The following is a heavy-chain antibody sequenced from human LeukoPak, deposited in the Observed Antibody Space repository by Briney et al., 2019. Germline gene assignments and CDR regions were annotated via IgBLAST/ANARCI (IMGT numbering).Heavy chain of an antibody. J-gene: IGHJ4*02. D-gene: IGHD3-16*01. V-gene: IGHV4-4*07. CDR3: AGGRVRTVDY. CDR2: IYTSGST. Sequence: RSSETLSLTCTVSGGSISSYYWSWIRQPAGKGLEWIGRIYTSGSTNYNPSLKSRVTMSVDTSKNQFSLKLSSVTAADTAVYYCAGGRVRTVDYWGQGTLVTVSS. CDR1: GGSISSYY.